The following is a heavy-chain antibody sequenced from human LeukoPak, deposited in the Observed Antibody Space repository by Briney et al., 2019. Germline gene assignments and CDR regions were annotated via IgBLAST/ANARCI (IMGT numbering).Heavy chain of an antibody. CDR3: ARADLWFGESKNDNWFDP. CDR1: GGTFSTYV. CDR2: IIPLFGTA. Sequence: ASVKVSCKASGGTFSTYVISWVRQAPGQGLEWMGGIIPLFGTANYAQKFQGRVTITADESTSTAYMELSSLRSEDTAVYYCARADLWFGESKNDNWFDPWGQGTLVTVSS. J-gene: IGHJ5*02. V-gene: IGHV1-69*13. D-gene: IGHD3-10*01.